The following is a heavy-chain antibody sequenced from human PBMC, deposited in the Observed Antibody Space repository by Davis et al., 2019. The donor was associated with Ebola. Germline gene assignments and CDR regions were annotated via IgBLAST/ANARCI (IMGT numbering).Heavy chain of an antibody. CDR3: AKSYTSSWYAH. CDR1: GFTFSSYA. CDR2: ISGSGGST. Sequence: GESLKIPCAASGFTFSSYAMSWVRQAPGKGLEWVSAISGSGGSTYYADSVKGRFTISRDNSKNTLYLQMNSLRAEDTAVYYCAKSYTSSWYAHWGQGTLVTVSS. V-gene: IGHV3-23*01. D-gene: IGHD6-13*01. J-gene: IGHJ4*02.